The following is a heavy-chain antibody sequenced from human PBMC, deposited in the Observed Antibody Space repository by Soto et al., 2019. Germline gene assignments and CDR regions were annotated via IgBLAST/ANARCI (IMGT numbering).Heavy chain of an antibody. CDR1: GFSFSSFA. CDR2: IGDSGAST. D-gene: IGHD1-26*01. CDR3: AKGVELDV. J-gene: IGHJ6*04. V-gene: IGHV3-23*01. Sequence: EVLLLESGGGLVQPGGSLRLSCEASGFSFSSFAMNWVRQAPGKGLEWVSAIGDSGASTYYADSVQGRFTISRDNSRNTLYLHLNSLRAEDTAVYYCAKGVELDVWGNGTTVTVSS.